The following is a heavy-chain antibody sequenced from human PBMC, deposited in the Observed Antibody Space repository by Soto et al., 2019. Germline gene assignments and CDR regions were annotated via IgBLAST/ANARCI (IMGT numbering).Heavy chain of an antibody. J-gene: IGHJ4*02. CDR3: ARSSHSDWSNFDS. D-gene: IGHD3-9*01. CDR1: GGTFSGYY. Sequence: SETLSLTCAVYGGTFSGYYWSWIRQSPETGLEWIGEISHNGDTYFNPSLRSRITMLVDTSKNQFSLRLDSVTAADTAIYYCARSSHSDWSNFDSWGQGTPVTVSS. CDR2: ISHNGDT. V-gene: IGHV4-34*10.